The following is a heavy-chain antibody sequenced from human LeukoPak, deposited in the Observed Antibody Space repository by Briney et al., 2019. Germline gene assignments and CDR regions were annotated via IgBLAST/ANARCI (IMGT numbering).Heavy chain of an antibody. CDR1: GYSISSGYY. CDR2: IYHSGST. V-gene: IGHV4-38-2*02. CDR3: ASTNDYGDYRGWFDP. J-gene: IGHJ5*02. Sequence: SETLSLTCTVSGYSISSGYYWGWIRQPPGKGLEWIGSIYHSGSTYYNPSLKSRVTISVDTSKNQFSLKLSSVTAADTAVYYCASTNDYGDYRGWFDPWGQGTLVTVSS. D-gene: IGHD4-17*01.